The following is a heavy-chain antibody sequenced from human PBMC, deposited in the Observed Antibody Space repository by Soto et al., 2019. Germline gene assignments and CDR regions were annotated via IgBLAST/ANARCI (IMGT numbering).Heavy chain of an antibody. CDR3: ARAGLRRYYFDY. D-gene: IGHD3-16*02. CDR1: GGPISSGGYS. V-gene: IGHV4-30-2*01. J-gene: IGHJ4*02. CDR2: IYHSGST. Sequence: PSETLSLTCAVSGGPISSGGYSWSWIRQPPGKGLEWIGYIYHSGSTYYNPSLKSRVTISVDRSKNQFSLKLSSVTAADTAVYYCARAGLRRYYFDYWGQGTLVTVSS.